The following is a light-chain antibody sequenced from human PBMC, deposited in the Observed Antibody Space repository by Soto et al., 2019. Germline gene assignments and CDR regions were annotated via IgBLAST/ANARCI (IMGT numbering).Light chain of an antibody. Sequence: DIQMTQSPSSLSASVGDRVTITCRASESIARHLNWYQQKPGKAPHLLIYAASSLQNGVPSRFRGGGSGTDFTLTINNAQPKDFATYYSQQTDSNLSITFGRGTRLDIK. J-gene: IGKJ5*01. CDR2: AAS. CDR1: ESIARH. V-gene: IGKV1-39*01. CDR3: QQTDSNLSIT.